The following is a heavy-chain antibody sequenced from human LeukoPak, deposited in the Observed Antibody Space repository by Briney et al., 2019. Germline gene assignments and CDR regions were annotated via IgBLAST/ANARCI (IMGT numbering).Heavy chain of an antibody. CDR1: GGSISSYY. V-gene: IGHV4-34*01. D-gene: IGHD4-17*01. Sequence: SETLSLTCTVSGGSISSYYWSWICQPPGKGLEWIGEINHSGSTNYNPSLKSRVTISVDTSKNQFSLKLSSVTAADTAVYYCARGRPSEDYGDYGWFDPWGQGTLVTVSS. J-gene: IGHJ5*02. CDR3: ARGRPSEDYGDYGWFDP. CDR2: INHSGST.